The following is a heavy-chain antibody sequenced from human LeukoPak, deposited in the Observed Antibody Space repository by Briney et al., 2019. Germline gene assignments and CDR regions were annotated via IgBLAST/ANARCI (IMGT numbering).Heavy chain of an antibody. CDR3: ARDKERGSSWYAGPYYYYGMDV. CDR2: ISAYNGNT. J-gene: IGHJ6*02. V-gene: IGHV1-18*01. Sequence: GASVKVSCKASGYTFTSYGISWVRQAPGQGLEWMGWISAYNGNTNYAQKLQGRVTMTTDTSTSTAYMEPRSLRSDDTAVYYCARDKERGSSWYAGPYYYYGMDVWGQGTTVTVSS. D-gene: IGHD6-13*01. CDR1: GYTFTSYG.